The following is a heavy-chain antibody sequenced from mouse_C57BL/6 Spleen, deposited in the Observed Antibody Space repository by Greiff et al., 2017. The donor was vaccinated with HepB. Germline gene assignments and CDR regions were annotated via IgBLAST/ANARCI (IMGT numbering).Heavy chain of an antibody. D-gene: IGHD1-1*01. CDR3: ASLGSRDAMDY. CDR1: GFTFSDYG. V-gene: IGHV5-17*01. Sequence: EVKLVESGGGLVKPGGSLKLSCAASGFTFSDYGMHWVRQAPEKGLEWVAYISSGISTIYYADTVKGRFTISRDNAKNTLFLQMTSLRSEDTAMYYCASLGSRDAMDYWGQGTSVTVSS. CDR2: ISSGISTI. J-gene: IGHJ4*01.